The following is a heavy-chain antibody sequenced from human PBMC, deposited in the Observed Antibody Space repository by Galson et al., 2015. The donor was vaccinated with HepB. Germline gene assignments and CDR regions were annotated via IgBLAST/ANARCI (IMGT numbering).Heavy chain of an antibody. CDR2: IIPIYGTA. J-gene: IGHJ5*02. D-gene: IGHD2-15*01. V-gene: IGHV1-69*13. Sequence: SVKVSCKASGGTFSSNAISWVRQAPGQGLEWMGGIIPIYGTANYAQKFQGRVTITADESTSTAYMELSSLRFDDTAVYYCARVGGKLGYCSGGSCSNWFDPWGQGTLVTVSS. CDR1: GGTFSSNA. CDR3: ARVGGKLGYCSGGSCSNWFDP.